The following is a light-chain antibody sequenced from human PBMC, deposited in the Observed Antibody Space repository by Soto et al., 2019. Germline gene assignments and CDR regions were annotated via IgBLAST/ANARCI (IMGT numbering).Light chain of an antibody. CDR1: QSVSRY. CDR2: DAS. V-gene: IGKV3-11*01. Sequence: IVLTQSPATLSLSPGERAALSCRASQSVSRYLAWYQQRPGQPPRLLIYDASNSPTGILARFSCSGSGTDFNLNNSSLEPEDFAVYYCQQRGNGPHYTFCQGTRLEI. CDR3: QQRGNGPHYT. J-gene: IGKJ2*01.